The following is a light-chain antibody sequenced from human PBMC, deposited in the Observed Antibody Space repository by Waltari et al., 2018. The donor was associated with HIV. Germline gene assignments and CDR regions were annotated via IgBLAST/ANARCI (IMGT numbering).Light chain of an antibody. CDR1: QGISSW. Sequence: DIQMTQSPSSVSASVADRVTITCRASQGISSWLAWYQQKPGKPPKLLIYGASNLHTGVPSRFSGSGSGTDFTLIISSLQPEDFATYYCHQANSLLPMPFGQGTKVDIK. V-gene: IGKV1-12*01. CDR3: HQANSLLPMP. CDR2: GAS. J-gene: IGKJ1*01.